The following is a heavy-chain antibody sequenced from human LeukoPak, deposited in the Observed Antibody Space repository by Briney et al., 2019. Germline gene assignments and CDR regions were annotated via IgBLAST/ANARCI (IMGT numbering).Heavy chain of an antibody. J-gene: IGHJ4*02. D-gene: IGHD6-13*01. CDR3: ARAPYYSSSWFFDY. CDR2: IYSDGST. V-gene: IGHV3-66*01. CDR1: GFTFSNAW. Sequence: GGSLRLSCAASGFTFSNAWMSWVRQAPGKGLEWVSVIYSDGSTYYADSVKGRFTISRDNAKNSLYLQMNSLRDEDTAVYYCARAPYYSSSWFFDYWGQGTLVTVSS.